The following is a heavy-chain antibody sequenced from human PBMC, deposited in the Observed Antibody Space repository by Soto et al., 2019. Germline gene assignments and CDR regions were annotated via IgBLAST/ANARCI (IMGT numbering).Heavy chain of an antibody. J-gene: IGHJ6*02. CDR2: ISAYNGNT. CDR3: ARVGGTELRVYDYYGMDV. CDR1: GYTFTSYG. Sequence: QVQLVQSGAEVKKPGASVKVSCKASGYTFTSYGISWVRQAPGQGLEWMGWISAYNGNTNYAQKLQGRVTMTTDTSTSTAYRELRSLRSDDTAVYYCARVGGTELRVYDYYGMDVWGQGTTVTVSS. V-gene: IGHV1-18*01. D-gene: IGHD1-7*01.